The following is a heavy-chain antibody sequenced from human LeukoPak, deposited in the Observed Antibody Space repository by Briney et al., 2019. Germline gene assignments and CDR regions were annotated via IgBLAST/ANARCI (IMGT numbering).Heavy chain of an antibody. CDR2: IYTSGST. V-gene: IGHV4-4*07. Sequence: SETLSLTCTASGGSISSYYWSWIRQPAGKGLEWIGRIYTSGSTNYNPSLKSRVTMSVDTSKNQFSLKLSSVTAADTAVYYCARGVINSSGWYNWFDPWGQGTLVTVSS. CDR3: ARGVINSSGWYNWFDP. J-gene: IGHJ5*02. CDR1: GGSISSYY. D-gene: IGHD6-19*01.